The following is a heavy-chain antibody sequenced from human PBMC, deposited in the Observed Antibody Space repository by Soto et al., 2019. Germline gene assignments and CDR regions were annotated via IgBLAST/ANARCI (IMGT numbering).Heavy chain of an antibody. CDR3: ARRRFMDV. J-gene: IGHJ6*02. CDR1: GFTFSSYD. CDR2: IGTGGDT. Sequence: GGSLRLSCAASGFTFSSYDMHWVRQATGKGLEWVSGIGTGGDTYYLESVKGRFTISRENAKSSLYLQMNSLSAGDTAVYYCARRRFMDVWGQGTTVTVSS. V-gene: IGHV3-13*01.